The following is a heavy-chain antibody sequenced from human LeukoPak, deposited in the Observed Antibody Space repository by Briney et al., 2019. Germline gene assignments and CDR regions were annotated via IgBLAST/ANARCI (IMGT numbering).Heavy chain of an antibody. V-gene: IGHV3-23*01. D-gene: IGHD3-3*01. J-gene: IGHJ4*02. CDR1: GFTFTSHA. CDR3: AKGGPSVRFLEWLFTD. CDR2: ITWSGDTT. Sequence: QTGGSLRLSCAASGFTFTSHAMSWVRQAPGKGLQWVSTITWSGDTTYYADSVKGQFTSSRDNSKNTLYLQMSSLRAEDSAVYYCAKGGPSVRFLEWLFTDWGQGTLVTVSS.